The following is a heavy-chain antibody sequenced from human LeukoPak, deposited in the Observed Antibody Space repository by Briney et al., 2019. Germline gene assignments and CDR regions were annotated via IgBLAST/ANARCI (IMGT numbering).Heavy chain of an antibody. Sequence: SETLSLTCTVSGGSISSYYWSWIRQPPGKGLEWIGYIYYSGSTNYNPSLKSRVTISVDTSKNQFSLKLSSVTAADTAVYYCASCYVVVPAALASCSQPFDPWGQGTLVTVSS. CDR3: ASCYVVVPAALASCSQPFDP. D-gene: IGHD2-2*01. V-gene: IGHV4-59*08. CDR2: IYYSGST. CDR1: GGSISSYY. J-gene: IGHJ5*02.